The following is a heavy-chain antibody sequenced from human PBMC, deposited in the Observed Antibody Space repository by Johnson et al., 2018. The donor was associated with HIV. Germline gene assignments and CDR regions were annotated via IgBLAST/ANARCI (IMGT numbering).Heavy chain of an antibody. Sequence: VQLLESGAGLVQPGGSLRLSCAVSGFTFSTYWMTWVRQTPGKGLEWVANIKQDGTEKHYLNSVKGRFTISRDNSKNTLYLQMNSLRAEDTAVYYCARDYQDSRIDAFDIWGQGTMVTVSS. CDR1: GFTFSTYW. V-gene: IGHV3-7*01. CDR3: ARDYQDSRIDAFDI. J-gene: IGHJ3*02. CDR2: IKQDGTEK. D-gene: IGHD6-13*01.